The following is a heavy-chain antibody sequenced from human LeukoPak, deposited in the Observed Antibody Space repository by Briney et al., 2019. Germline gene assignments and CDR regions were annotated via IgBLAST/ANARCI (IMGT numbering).Heavy chain of an antibody. Sequence: GASVKVSCKASGYTFTSYYFHWVRQAPGQGLEWMGIINPSGGSTSYAQKFQGRVTMTRDTSTSTVYMELSSLRSEDTAVYYCATLIAATVEFDYWGQGTLVTVSS. CDR2: INPSGGST. CDR3: ATLIAATVEFDY. D-gene: IGHD6-13*01. V-gene: IGHV1-46*01. CDR1: GYTFTSYY. J-gene: IGHJ4*02.